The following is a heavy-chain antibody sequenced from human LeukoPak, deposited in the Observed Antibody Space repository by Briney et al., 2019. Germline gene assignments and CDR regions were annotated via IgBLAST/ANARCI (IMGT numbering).Heavy chain of an antibody. V-gene: IGHV3-7*03. CDR3: ANLDY. J-gene: IGHJ4*02. CDR2: INQGGSVR. Sequence: PGGSLRLSCGASGFIFSTSWVTWVRQPPGKGLEWVASINQGGSVRHYVDFVKGRFTISRDNSKNTLYLQMNSLRAEDTAVYYCANLDYWGQGTLVTVSS. CDR1: GFIFSTSW.